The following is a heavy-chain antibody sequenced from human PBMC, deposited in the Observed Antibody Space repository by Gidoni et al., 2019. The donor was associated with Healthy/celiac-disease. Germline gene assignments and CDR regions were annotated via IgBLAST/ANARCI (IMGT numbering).Heavy chain of an antibody. J-gene: IGHJ4*02. D-gene: IGHD1-26*01. CDR3: ARGRRGSYYYFDY. CDR2: INHSGST. V-gene: IGHV4-34*01. CDR1: GGSFSGYY. Sequence: QVQLQQWGAGLLKPSETLSLTCAVYGGSFSGYYWSWIRQPPGKGLEWIGEINHSGSTNYNPSLKSRVTISVDTSKNQFSLKLSSVTAADTAVYYCARGRRGSYYYFDYWGQGTLVTVSS.